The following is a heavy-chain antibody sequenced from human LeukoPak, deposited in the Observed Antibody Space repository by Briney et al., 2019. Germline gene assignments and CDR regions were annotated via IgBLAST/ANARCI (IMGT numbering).Heavy chain of an antibody. Sequence: PSETLSLTCTVSGGSTSSGDYYWSWIRQPPGEGLEWIGYIYYSGSTFLNPSLKSRITLSVDTAKNQFSLKLRSVTASDTAVYYCALVSGSDLTFDYWGQGTLVTVSS. V-gene: IGHV4-30-4*01. CDR1: GGSTSSGDYY. CDR2: IYYSGST. J-gene: IGHJ4*02. D-gene: IGHD5-12*01. CDR3: ALVSGSDLTFDY.